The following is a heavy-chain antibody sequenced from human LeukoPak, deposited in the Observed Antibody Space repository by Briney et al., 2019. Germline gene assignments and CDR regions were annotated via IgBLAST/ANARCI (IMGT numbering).Heavy chain of an antibody. CDR3: ARGMLRSSSSGLFDY. D-gene: IGHD6-6*01. Sequence: GGSLRLSCAASGFTFSSYAMSWVRQAPGKGLEWVSAISGSGGSTYYADSVKGRFTISRDNSKNTLYLQMNSLRAGDTAVYYCARGMLRSSSSGLFDYWGQGTLVTVSS. V-gene: IGHV3-23*01. CDR2: ISGSGGST. CDR1: GFTFSSYA. J-gene: IGHJ4*02.